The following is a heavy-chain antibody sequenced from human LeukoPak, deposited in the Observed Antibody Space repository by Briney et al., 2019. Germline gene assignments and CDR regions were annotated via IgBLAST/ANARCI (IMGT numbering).Heavy chain of an antibody. CDR3: ARSPYIVVVPAAIRSGPAFDI. CDR2: IYYSGST. J-gene: IGHJ3*02. V-gene: IGHV4-59*08. Sequence: PSETLSLTCTVPGVSISSYYWSWIRQPPGKGLVWIGYIYYSGSTNYNPSLKSRVTISVDTSKNQFSLKLSSVTAADTAVYYCARSPYIVVVPAAIRSGPAFDIWGQGTMVTVSS. CDR1: GVSISSYY. D-gene: IGHD2-2*02.